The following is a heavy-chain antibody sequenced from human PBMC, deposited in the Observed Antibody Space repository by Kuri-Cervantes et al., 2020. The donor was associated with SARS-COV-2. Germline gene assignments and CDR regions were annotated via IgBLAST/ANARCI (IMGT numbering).Heavy chain of an antibody. D-gene: IGHD2-2*01. CDR2: ISAYNGNT. V-gene: IGHV1-18*01. J-gene: IGHJ4*02. Sequence: ASVKVSCKASGGTFSSYAISWVRQAPGQGLEWMGWISAYNGNTNYAQKLQGRVTMTTDASTSTAYMELRSLRSEDTAVYYCARLYCSSTSCPGITGTQAPFDYWGQGTLVTVSS. CDR1: GGTFSSYA. CDR3: ARLYCSSTSCPGITGTQAPFDY.